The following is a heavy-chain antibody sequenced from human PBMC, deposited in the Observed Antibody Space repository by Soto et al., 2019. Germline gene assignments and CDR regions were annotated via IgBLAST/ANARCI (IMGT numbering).Heavy chain of an antibody. Sequence: PSETLSLTCTVSGGSISSSSYYWGWIRQPPGKGLEWIGSIYYSGSTYYNPSLKSRVTISVDTSKNQFSLKLSSVTAADTAVYYCARWGRVDYERPYWGQGTLVTVSS. V-gene: IGHV4-39*01. CDR2: IYYSGST. J-gene: IGHJ4*02. CDR1: GGSISSSSYY. D-gene: IGHD4-17*01. CDR3: ARWGRVDYERPY.